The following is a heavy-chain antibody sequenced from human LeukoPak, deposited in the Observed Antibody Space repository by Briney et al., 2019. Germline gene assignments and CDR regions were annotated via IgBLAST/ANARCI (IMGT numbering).Heavy chain of an antibody. CDR3: ARGRTGYCSGGSCYPSIYYYYYYMDV. J-gene: IGHJ6*03. D-gene: IGHD2-15*01. CDR2: INHSGST. CDR1: GGSFSGYY. V-gene: IGHV4-34*01. Sequence: SETLSLTCAVYGGSFSGYYWSWIRQPPGKGLEWIGEINHSGSTNYNPSLKSRVTISVDTSKNQFSLKLSSVTAADTAVYYCARGRTGYCSGGSCYPSIYYYYYYMDVWGKGNTVTVSS.